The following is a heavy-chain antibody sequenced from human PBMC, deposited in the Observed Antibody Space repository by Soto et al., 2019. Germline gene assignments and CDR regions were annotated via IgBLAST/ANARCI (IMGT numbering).Heavy chain of an antibody. Sequence: QVQLQESGPGLVKPSETLSLTCAVSGDSISTYYCMWIRQPPGKGLESIGYLYYGRSANYNPSLKSRVTLSVDTSTNQCSLTLSSLTAADTAGYYCVLRSMAVVPEYWGQGTLVTVSS. D-gene: IGHD3-22*01. CDR3: VLRSMAVVPEY. V-gene: IGHV4-59*01. J-gene: IGHJ4*02. CDR1: GDSISTYY. CDR2: LYYGRSA.